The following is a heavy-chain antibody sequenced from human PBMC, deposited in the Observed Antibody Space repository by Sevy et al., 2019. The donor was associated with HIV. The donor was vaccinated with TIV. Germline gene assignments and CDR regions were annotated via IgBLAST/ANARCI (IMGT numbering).Heavy chain of an antibody. V-gene: IGHV4-61*01. CDR1: GGSVSSGSYY. D-gene: IGHD4-17*01. Sequence: SETLSLTCTVSGGSVSSGSYYWSWIWQPPGKGLEWIGYIYYSGSTNYNPSLKSRVTISVDTSKNQFSLKLSSVTAADTAVYYCAREDGKRWYFDYWGQGTLVTVSS. CDR3: AREDGKRWYFDY. CDR2: IYYSGST. J-gene: IGHJ4*02.